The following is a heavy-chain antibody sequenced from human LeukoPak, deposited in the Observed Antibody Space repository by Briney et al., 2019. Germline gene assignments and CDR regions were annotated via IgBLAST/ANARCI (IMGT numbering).Heavy chain of an antibody. CDR2: IIPIFGTA. V-gene: IGHV1-69*05. D-gene: IGHD6-6*01. CDR3: ARDPRIAARVSARSPYNWFDP. CDR1: GGTFSSYA. Sequence: ASVKVSCKASGGTFSSYAISWVRQAPGQGLEWMGGIIPIFGTANYAQKFQGRVTITTDESTTPASMELSSLRSEDTAVYYCARDPRIAARVSARSPYNWFDPWGQGTLVTVSS. J-gene: IGHJ5*02.